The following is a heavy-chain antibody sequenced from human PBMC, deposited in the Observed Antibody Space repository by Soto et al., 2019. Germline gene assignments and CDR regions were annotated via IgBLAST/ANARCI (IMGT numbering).Heavy chain of an antibody. CDR1: GYTFTRSG. CDR3: ARAGVAPYHYYGMDV. J-gene: IGHJ6*02. Sequence: QVQLVQSGAEVKKPGASVKVSCKASGYTFTRSGISWVRQAPGQGPEWMGWISSYNGDTNYAQTFQGRVTMTTDTSTSTAYIELRSLRSDDTAVYYCARAGVAPYHYYGMDVWGQGTPVTVSS. CDR2: ISSYNGDT. V-gene: IGHV1-18*01. D-gene: IGHD5-12*01.